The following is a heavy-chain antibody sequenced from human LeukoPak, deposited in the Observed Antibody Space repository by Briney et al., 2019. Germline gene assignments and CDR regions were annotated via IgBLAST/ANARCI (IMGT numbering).Heavy chain of an antibody. V-gene: IGHV1-8*01. D-gene: IGHD1-26*01. J-gene: IGHJ5*02. CDR1: GYTFTSYD. CDR3: ARDLGGSYGDNWFDP. Sequence: GASVKVSCKASGYTFTSYDINWVRQATGQGLEWMGWMNPNSGNTGYAQKFQGRVTITADESTSTAYMELSSLRSEDTAVYYCARDLGGSYGDNWFDPWGQGTLVTVSS. CDR2: MNPNSGNT.